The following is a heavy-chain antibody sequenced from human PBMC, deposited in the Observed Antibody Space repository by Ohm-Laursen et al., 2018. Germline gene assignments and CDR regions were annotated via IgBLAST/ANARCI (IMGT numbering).Heavy chain of an antibody. D-gene: IGHD4-17*01. V-gene: IGHV1-2*02. Sequence: SVKVSCKASGYTFTGYYMHWVRQAPGQGLEWMGWINPNSGGTNYAQKFQGRVTMTRDTSISTAYMELSRLRSDDTAVYYCARVNFGTTEIDYWGQGTLVTVAS. J-gene: IGHJ4*02. CDR1: GYTFTGYY. CDR2: INPNSGGT. CDR3: ARVNFGTTEIDY.